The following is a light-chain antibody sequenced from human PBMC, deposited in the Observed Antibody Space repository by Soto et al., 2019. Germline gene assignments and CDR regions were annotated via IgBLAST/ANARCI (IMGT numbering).Light chain of an antibody. V-gene: IGKV3-15*01. J-gene: IGKJ1*01. Sequence: EIVMTQSPATLSVSPGERANLSCRASQSASINLAWFQQKPGQAPRLLIYGASTRATGIPARFSGGGSGTEFTLTISSLQSEEFAVYYCQQYNDWPRTVGQGNKVDI. CDR3: QQYNDWPRT. CDR1: QSASIN. CDR2: GAS.